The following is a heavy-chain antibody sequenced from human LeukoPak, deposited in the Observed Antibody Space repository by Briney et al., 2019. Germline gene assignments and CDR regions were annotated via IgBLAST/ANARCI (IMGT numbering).Heavy chain of an antibody. CDR1: GFTFSSYW. CDR3: ARDRGQLWPVHFDY. Sequence: PGGSLRLSCAASGFTFSSYWMNWVRQAPGKGLVWVSRINSDGSSTSYADSVKGRFTISRDNAKNTLYLQMNSLRAEDTAVYYCARDRGQLWPVHFDYWGQGTLVTVSS. CDR2: INSDGSST. V-gene: IGHV3-74*01. D-gene: IGHD5-18*01. J-gene: IGHJ4*02.